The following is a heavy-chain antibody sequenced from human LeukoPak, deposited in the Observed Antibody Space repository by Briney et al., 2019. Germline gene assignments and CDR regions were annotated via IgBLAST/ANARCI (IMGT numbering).Heavy chain of an antibody. CDR2: ISGSGGST. CDR3: AKDSRRDIVVVVAATQSS. Sequence: GGSLRLSCAASGFTFSSYAMSWVRQAPGKGLEWVSAISGSGGSTYYADSVKGRITISRDNSKDTLYLQMNSLRAEDTAVYYCAKDSRRDIVVVVAATQSSWGQGTLVTVSS. J-gene: IGHJ5*02. CDR1: GFTFSSYA. D-gene: IGHD2-15*01. V-gene: IGHV3-23*01.